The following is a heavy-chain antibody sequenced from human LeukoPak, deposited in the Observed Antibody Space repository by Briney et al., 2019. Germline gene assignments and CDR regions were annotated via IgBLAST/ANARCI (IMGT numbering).Heavy chain of an antibody. V-gene: IGHV3-23*01. D-gene: IGHD4-17*01. Sequence: GGSLRLSCAASGFTFRAYTMNWVRQAPGKGLEWVSGLYGGGGGQTFYADSVRGRFTISIDDSRNLLFLHMDNLRVEDTALYYCAKDVQSDGVWDVDQWGQGTLVTVSS. CDR1: GFTFRAYT. J-gene: IGHJ4*02. CDR3: AKDVQSDGVWDVDQ. CDR2: LYGGGGGQT.